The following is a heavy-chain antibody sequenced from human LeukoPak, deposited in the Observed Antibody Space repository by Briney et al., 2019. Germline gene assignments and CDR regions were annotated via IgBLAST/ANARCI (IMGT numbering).Heavy chain of an antibody. CDR1: GFTFSSYA. V-gene: IGHV3-33*06. CDR2: IWYDGSNK. D-gene: IGHD6-19*01. CDR3: AKRGEQWPGN. J-gene: IGHJ4*02. Sequence: PGGSLRLSCAASGFTFSSYAMSWVRQAPGKGLEWVAVIWYDGSNKYYADSVKGRFTISRDNSKNTLYLQMNSLRAEDTAVYYCAKRGEQWPGNWGQGTLVTVSS.